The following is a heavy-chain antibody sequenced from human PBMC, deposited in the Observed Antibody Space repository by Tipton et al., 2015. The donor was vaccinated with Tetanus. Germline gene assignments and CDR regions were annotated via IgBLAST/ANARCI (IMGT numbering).Heavy chain of an antibody. D-gene: IGHD5-24*01. CDR3: ARVNVQSDGFNMGF. V-gene: IGHV3-23*01. Sequence: SLRLSCAASGFTFSSYAMSWVRQAPGKGLEWVSTISGSGGSTYYADSVKGRFTISRDNSKNTLYLHMSSLRSDDTAVFYCARVNVQSDGFNMGFWGQGTLVTVSS. CDR2: ISGSGGST. CDR1: GFTFSSYA. J-gene: IGHJ4*02.